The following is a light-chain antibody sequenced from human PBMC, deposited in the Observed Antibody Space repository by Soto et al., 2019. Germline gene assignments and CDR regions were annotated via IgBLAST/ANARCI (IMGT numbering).Light chain of an antibody. Sequence: QSALTQPRSVSGSPGQSVTISCTGTTSDVGSFNYASWYQHHPGKAPKLIIYDVSKRPSGVPDRFSGSKSRSAASLTISGLQAEDEADYYCCSFAGSYTSYVFGTGTKVTVL. V-gene: IGLV2-11*01. CDR3: CSFAGSYTSYV. CDR2: DVS. J-gene: IGLJ1*01. CDR1: TSDVGSFNY.